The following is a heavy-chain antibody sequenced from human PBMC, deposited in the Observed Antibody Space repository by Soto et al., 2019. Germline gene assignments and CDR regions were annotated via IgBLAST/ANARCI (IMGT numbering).Heavy chain of an antibody. CDR3: ASLAAVAGPTAP. D-gene: IGHD6-19*01. Sequence: PSETLSLTCTVSGGSISSSSYYWGWIRQPPGKGLEWIGSIYYSGSTYYNPSLKSRVTISVDTSKNQFSLKLSSVTAADTAVYYCASLAAVAGPTAPWGQGTLVTVSS. CDR1: GGSISSSSYY. J-gene: IGHJ5*02. V-gene: IGHV4-39*01. CDR2: IYYSGST.